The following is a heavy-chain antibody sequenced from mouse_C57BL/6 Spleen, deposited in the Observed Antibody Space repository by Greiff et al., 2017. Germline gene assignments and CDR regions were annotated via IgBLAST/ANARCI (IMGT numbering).Heavy chain of an antibody. Sequence: VQLQQPGAELVKPGASVKLSCKASGYTFTSYWMQWVKQRPGQGLEWIGDIDPSDSYTNYNQKFKGKATLTVDTSSSTAYMQLSSLTSEDSAVYYCARFLYDYDSWFAYWGQGTLVTVSA. CDR1: GYTFTSYW. J-gene: IGHJ3*01. V-gene: IGHV1-50*01. CDR2: IDPSDSYT. D-gene: IGHD2-4*01. CDR3: ARFLYDYDSWFAY.